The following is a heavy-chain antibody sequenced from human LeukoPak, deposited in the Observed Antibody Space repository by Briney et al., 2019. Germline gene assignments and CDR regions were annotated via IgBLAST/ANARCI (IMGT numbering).Heavy chain of an antibody. J-gene: IGHJ4*02. D-gene: IGHD3-22*01. V-gene: IGHV3-53*01. CDR1: GFTVSSNY. CDR3: AREAFAYYYDSSGYYDDYYFDY. CDR2: IYSGGST. Sequence: GGSLRLSCAASGFTVSSNYMSWVRQAPGKGLEWVSVIYSGGSTYYADSVKGRFTISRDNSKNTLYLQMNSLRAEDTAVYYCAREAFAYYYDSSGYYDDYYFDYWGQGTLVTVSS.